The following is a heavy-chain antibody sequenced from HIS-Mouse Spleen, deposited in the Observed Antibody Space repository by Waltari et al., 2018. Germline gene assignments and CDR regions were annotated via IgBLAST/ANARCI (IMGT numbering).Heavy chain of an antibody. V-gene: IGHV3-66*01. Sequence: EVQMVESGGGLVQPGGSLCLSCAASGFTVRTNSMSRVRQAPGKGLEWVSVIYSGGSTYYADSVKGRFTISRDNSKNTLYLQMNSLRAEDTAVYYCARGRFGQQHFDYWGQGTLVTVSS. J-gene: IGHJ4*02. CDR2: IYSGGST. D-gene: IGHD6-13*01. CDR3: ARGRFGQQHFDY. CDR1: GFTVRTNS.